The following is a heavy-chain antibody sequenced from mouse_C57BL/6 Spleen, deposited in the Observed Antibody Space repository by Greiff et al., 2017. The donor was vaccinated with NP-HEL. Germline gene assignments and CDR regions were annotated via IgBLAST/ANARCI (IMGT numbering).Heavy chain of an antibody. J-gene: IGHJ1*03. D-gene: IGHD1-3*01. CDR3: ARLRGREWGYFDV. Sequence: VQLQQSGPELVKPGASVKISCKASGYTFTDYYMNWVKQSHGKSLEWIGDINPNNGGTSYNQKFKGKATLTVDKSSSTAYMELRSLTSEDSAVYYCARLRGREWGYFDVWGTGTTVTVSS. V-gene: IGHV1-26*01. CDR1: GYTFTDYY. CDR2: INPNNGGT.